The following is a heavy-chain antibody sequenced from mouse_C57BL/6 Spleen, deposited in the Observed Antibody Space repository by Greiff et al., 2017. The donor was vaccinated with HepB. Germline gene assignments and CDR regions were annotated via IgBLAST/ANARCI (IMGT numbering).Heavy chain of an antibody. Sequence: EVQLQQSGAELVRPGASVKLSCTASGFNIKDDYMHWVKQRPEQGLEWIGWIDPENGDTEYASKFQGKATITADTSSNTAYLQLSILTSEDTAVYYCTLITTVVEYYFDYWGQGTTLTVSS. J-gene: IGHJ2*01. D-gene: IGHD1-1*01. V-gene: IGHV14-4*01. CDR2: IDPENGDT. CDR3: TLITTVVEYYFDY. CDR1: GFNIKDDY.